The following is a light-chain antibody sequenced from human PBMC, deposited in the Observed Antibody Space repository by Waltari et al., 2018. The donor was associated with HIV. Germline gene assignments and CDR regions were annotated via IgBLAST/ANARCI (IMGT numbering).Light chain of an antibody. V-gene: IGLV1-44*01. Sequence: QSVLTQPPSASGTPGQRVTISCSGSSSNIGSNTVNWYQQLPGTAPKLLLHSNNQRPSGVPDRFSGSKSGTSASLAISGLQSEDEADYYCATWDDRLNGVVFGGGTKLTVL. J-gene: IGLJ2*01. CDR3: ATWDDRLNGVV. CDR2: SNN. CDR1: SSNIGSNT.